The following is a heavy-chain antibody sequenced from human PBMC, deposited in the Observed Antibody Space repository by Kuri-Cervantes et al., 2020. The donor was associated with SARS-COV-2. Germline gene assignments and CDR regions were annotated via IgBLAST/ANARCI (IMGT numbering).Heavy chain of an antibody. Sequence: SQTLSLTCDISGDSIKSDSYFWGWIRQPPGKGLEWIGNIFHDGGTYYNPSLKSRVTISVDTSKNQFSLKLSSVTAADTAVYYCARGGPDIVVVPAATGAFDIWGQGTMVTVSS. CDR3: ARGGPDIVVVPAATGAFDI. D-gene: IGHD2-2*01. CDR1: GDSIKSDSYF. J-gene: IGHJ3*02. V-gene: IGHV4-39*01. CDR2: IFHDGGT.